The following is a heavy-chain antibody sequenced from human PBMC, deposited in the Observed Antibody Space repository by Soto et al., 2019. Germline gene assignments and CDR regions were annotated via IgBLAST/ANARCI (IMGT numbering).Heavy chain of an antibody. D-gene: IGHD2-2*01. CDR1: GFTISSYG. J-gene: IGHJ5*01. Sequence: GGSLRLSCAASGFTISSYGMHWVRQAPGKGLEWVALISYGGSSIYYADSVKGRFTVSRDNSENALYLLMYSQRGEVTAVYHCAQDKGCTTTSCSLTWLDSCGQGTLVTVPS. CDR3: AQDKGCTTTSCSLTWLDS. V-gene: IGHV3-30*18. CDR2: ISYGGSSI.